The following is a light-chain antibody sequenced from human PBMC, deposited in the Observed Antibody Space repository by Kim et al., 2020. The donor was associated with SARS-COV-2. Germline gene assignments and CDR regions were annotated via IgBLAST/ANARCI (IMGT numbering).Light chain of an antibody. CDR1: SGRIASNF. CDR2: EDN. Sequence: PEKTVTISCTRSSGRIASNFVQGYQQRPGSAPTSVIYEDNQRPSWVPDRFSGSIDDSSNSASLTISGLKTEDEADYYCQSGRLFGGGTQLTVL. CDR3: QSGRL. V-gene: IGLV6-57*03. J-gene: IGLJ2*01.